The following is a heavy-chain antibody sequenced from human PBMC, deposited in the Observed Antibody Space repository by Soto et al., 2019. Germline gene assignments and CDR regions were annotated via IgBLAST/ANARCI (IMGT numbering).Heavy chain of an antibody. CDR2: ISAYDGNT. CDR3: ARRYSSGWYTSSHFDY. J-gene: IGHJ4*02. D-gene: IGHD6-19*01. V-gene: IGHV1-18*01. CDR1: GYTFTSYG. Sequence: ASVKVSCKASGYTFTSYGISWVRQAPGQGLEWMGWISAYDGNTNYAQKLQGRVTMTTDTSTSTAYMELRSLRSDDTAVYYCARRYSSGWYTSSHFDYWGQGTLVTVSS.